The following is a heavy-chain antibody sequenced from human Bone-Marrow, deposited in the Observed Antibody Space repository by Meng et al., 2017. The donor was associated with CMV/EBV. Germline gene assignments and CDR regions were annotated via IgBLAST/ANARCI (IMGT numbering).Heavy chain of an antibody. J-gene: IGHJ6*02. CDR1: GFTFSSYA. CDR2: ISGSGGST. D-gene: IGHD3-3*01. V-gene: IGHV3-23*01. Sequence: GESLKISCAASGFTFSSYAMSWVRQAPGKGLEWVSAISGSGGSTYYADSVKGRFTISRDNAKNSLYLQMNSLRAEDTAVYYWASAPPPSYYDFWSGYYTGYYYYYGMDVWGQGTTVTVSS. CDR3: ASAPPPSYYDFWSGYYTGYYYYYGMDV.